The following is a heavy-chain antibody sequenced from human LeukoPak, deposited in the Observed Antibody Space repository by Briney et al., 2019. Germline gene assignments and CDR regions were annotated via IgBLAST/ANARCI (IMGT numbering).Heavy chain of an antibody. D-gene: IGHD1-26*01. Sequence: PSETLSLTCAVSGGSISSSNWWSWVRQPPGKGLEWIGEIYRSGSTNYNPSLKSRVTISVDKSKNQFSLKLSSVTAADTAVYYCARDGTSSAAFDIWGQGTMVTVSS. CDR2: IYRSGST. CDR3: ARDGTSSAAFDI. CDR1: GGSISSSNW. V-gene: IGHV4-4*02. J-gene: IGHJ3*02.